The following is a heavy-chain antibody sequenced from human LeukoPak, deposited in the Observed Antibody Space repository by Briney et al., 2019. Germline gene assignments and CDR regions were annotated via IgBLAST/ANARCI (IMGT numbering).Heavy chain of an antibody. V-gene: IGHV4-34*01. CDR3: ARGLITIFGVTKPGFDP. Sequence: SETLSLTCAVYGGSFSGYYWSWIRQPPGKGLEWIGEINHSGSTNYNPSFKSRVTISVDTSKNQFSLKLSSVTAADTAVYYCARGLITIFGVTKPGFDPWGQGTLVTVSS. D-gene: IGHD3-3*01. J-gene: IGHJ5*02. CDR2: INHSGST. CDR1: GGSFSGYY.